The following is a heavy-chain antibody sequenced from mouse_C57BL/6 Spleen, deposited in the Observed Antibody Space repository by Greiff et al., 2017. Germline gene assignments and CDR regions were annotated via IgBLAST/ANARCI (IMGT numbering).Heavy chain of an antibody. CDR1: GYTFTEYT. V-gene: IGHV1-62-2*01. CDR2: FYPGSGSI. J-gene: IGHJ2*01. CDR3: ARHEGMRYYGSSPFDY. Sequence: VKLVESGAELVKPGASVKLSCKASGYTFTEYTIHWVKQRSGQGLEWIGWFYPGSGSIKYNEKFKDKATLTADKSSSTVYMELSRLTSEDSAVYFCARHEGMRYYGSSPFDYWGQGTTLTVSS. D-gene: IGHD1-1*01.